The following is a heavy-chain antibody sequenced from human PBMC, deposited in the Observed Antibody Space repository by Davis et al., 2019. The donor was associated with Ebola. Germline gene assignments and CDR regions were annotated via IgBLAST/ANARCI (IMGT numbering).Heavy chain of an antibody. CDR1: GGTFTNYA. CDR2: IIPVVDTK. CDR3: ARGKWFDP. J-gene: IGHJ5*02. V-gene: IGHV1-69*04. Sequence: SVKVSCKTSGGTFTNYAVNWVRQPPGQGLEWMGRIIPVVDTKDYAQKFQGRLTLTADKATNTAYMELSGLRFDDTAVYYCARGKWFDPWVQGTLVSVTS.